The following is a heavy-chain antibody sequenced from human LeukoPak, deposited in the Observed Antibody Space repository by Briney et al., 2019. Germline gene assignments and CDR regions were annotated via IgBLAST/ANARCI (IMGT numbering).Heavy chain of an antibody. CDR3: AREEGQMATPNPLAYYYCYMDV. CDR1: GFTFSSYA. CDR2: IKQDGSEK. Sequence: GGSLRLSCAASGFTFSSYAMHWVRQAPGKGLEWVANIKQDGSEKYYVDSVKGRFTISRDNAKNSLYLQMNSLRAEDTAVYYCAREEGQMATPNPLAYYYCYMDVWGKGTTVTISS. D-gene: IGHD5-24*01. V-gene: IGHV3-7*01. J-gene: IGHJ6*03.